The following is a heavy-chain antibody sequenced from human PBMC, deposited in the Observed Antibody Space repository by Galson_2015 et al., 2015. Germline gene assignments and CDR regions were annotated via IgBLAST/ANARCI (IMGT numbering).Heavy chain of an antibody. D-gene: IGHD6-13*01. Sequence: SETLSLTCTVSGGSISSNNYYWGWIRQPPGKGLEWVGSIYYSGSTYYNPSLKSRVTVSVDTSKNQFSLNVSSVTAADTAVYYCARNIAAAGPRWFDPWGQGTLVTVPS. J-gene: IGHJ5*02. CDR2: IYYSGST. CDR3: ARNIAAAGPRWFDP. CDR1: GGSISSNNYY. V-gene: IGHV4-39*01.